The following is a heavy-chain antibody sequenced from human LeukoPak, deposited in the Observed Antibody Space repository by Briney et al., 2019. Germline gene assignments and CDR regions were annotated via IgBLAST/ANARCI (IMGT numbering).Heavy chain of an antibody. CDR1: GGTFSSYA. V-gene: IGHV1-69*04. D-gene: IGHD7-27*01. J-gene: IGHJ4*02. Sequence: ASVTVSCKASGGTFSSYAISWVRQAPGQGLEWMGRIIPILGIANYAQKFQGRVTITADKSTSTAYMELRSLRSDDTAVYYCARDATLLTGDRGIVDYWGQGTLVTVSS. CDR2: IIPILGIA. CDR3: ARDATLLTGDRGIVDY.